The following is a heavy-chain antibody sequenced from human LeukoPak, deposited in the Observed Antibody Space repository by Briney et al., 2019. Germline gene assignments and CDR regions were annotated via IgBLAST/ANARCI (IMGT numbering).Heavy chain of an antibody. Sequence: PSETLSLTCAVYGGSFSGYYWSWIRQPPGKGLEWIGEINHSGSTNYNPSLKSRVTISVDTSKNQFSLKLSSVTAADTAVYYCASVDTANGRGPVSEEGGKVDYWGQGTLVTVSS. CDR2: INHSGST. J-gene: IGHJ4*02. V-gene: IGHV4-34*01. CDR1: GGSFSGYY. CDR3: ASVDTANGRGPVSEEGGKVDY. D-gene: IGHD5-18*01.